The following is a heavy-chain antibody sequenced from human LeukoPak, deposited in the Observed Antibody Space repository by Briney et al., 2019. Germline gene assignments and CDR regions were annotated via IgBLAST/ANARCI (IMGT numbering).Heavy chain of an antibody. V-gene: IGHV3-66*02. D-gene: IGHD4-11*01. CDR1: GFTVSSNY. CDR2: IYSGGST. Sequence: GGSLRLSCAASGFTVSSNYMSWLRQAPEKGLEWVSVIYSGGSTYYADSVKGRFTISRDNSKDTLYLQMNSLRAEDTAVYYCARDGPMTTVTTSWFDPWGQGTLVTVSS. J-gene: IGHJ5*02. CDR3: ARDGPMTTVTTSWFDP.